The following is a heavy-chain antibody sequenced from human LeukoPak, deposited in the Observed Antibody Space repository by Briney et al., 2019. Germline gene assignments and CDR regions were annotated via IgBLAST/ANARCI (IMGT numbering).Heavy chain of an antibody. D-gene: IGHD2-21*02. CDR1: GGTFSSYA. CDR2: IIPIFGTA. Sequence: SVKVSCKASGGTFSSYAISWVRQAPGQGLEWMGGIIPIFGTANYAQRFQGRVTITADESTSTAYMELSSLRSEDTAVYYCARERGRTVVVTATVAFDIWGQGTMVTVSS. J-gene: IGHJ3*02. V-gene: IGHV1-69*13. CDR3: ARERGRTVVVTATVAFDI.